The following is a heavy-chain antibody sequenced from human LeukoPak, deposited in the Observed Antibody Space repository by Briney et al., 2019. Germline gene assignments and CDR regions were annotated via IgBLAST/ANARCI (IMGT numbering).Heavy chain of an antibody. Sequence: SETLSLTCTVSGGSISSSSYYWGWIRQPPGKGLEWIGSIYYSGSTYYNPSLKSRVTISVDTSKNQFSLKLSSVTAADTAVYYCARGGGWTLDAFDIWGRGTMVTVSS. V-gene: IGHV4-39*07. CDR3: ARGGGWTLDAFDI. J-gene: IGHJ3*02. D-gene: IGHD6-19*01. CDR2: IYYSGST. CDR1: GGSISSSSYY.